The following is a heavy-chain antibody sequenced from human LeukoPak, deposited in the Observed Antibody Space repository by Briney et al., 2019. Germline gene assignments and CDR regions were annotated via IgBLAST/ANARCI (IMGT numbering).Heavy chain of an antibody. D-gene: IGHD2-21*01. J-gene: IGHJ4*02. CDR3: ARDIYGGHDY. V-gene: IGHV3-7*04. CDR1: GFTFSNYW. Sequence: GGSLRLSCAASGFTFSNYWMSWVRQAPGKGLEWVANINQDGSERSYVDSVEGRFTISRDNAKKSLYLHVNSLRAEDTAVYYCARDIYGGHDYWGQGTLLTVSS. CDR2: INQDGSER.